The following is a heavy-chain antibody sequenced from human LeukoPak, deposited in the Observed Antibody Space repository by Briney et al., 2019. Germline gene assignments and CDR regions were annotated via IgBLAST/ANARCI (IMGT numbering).Heavy chain of an antibody. Sequence: GGSLRLSCAASGFTFSDYYMDWVRQAPGKGLEWVGRTRNKANSYTTEYAASVKGRFTISRDDSKNSVYLQMNSLKTEDTAVYYCARVRYSSSVEGVFDYWGQGTLVSVSS. CDR1: GFTFSDYY. J-gene: IGHJ4*02. CDR2: TRNKANSYTT. CDR3: ARVRYSSSVEGVFDY. D-gene: IGHD6-6*01. V-gene: IGHV3-72*01.